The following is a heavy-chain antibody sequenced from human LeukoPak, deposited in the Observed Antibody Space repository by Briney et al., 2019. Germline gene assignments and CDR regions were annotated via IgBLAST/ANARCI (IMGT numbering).Heavy chain of an antibody. CDR1: GGSISSSSYY. J-gene: IGHJ4*02. CDR3: ARALYSYGSLDY. D-gene: IGHD5-18*01. Sequence: SETLSLTCTVSGGSISSSSYYWGWIRQPPGKGLEWIGSIYYSGSTYYNPSLKSRVTISVDTSKNQFSLKLSSVTAADTAVYYCARALYSYGSLDYWGQGTLVTVSS. CDR2: IYYSGST. V-gene: IGHV4-39*07.